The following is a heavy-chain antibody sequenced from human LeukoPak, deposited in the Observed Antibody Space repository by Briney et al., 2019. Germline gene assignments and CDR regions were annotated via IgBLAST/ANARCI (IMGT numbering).Heavy chain of an antibody. CDR3: ARPEATVLRFLEWLPDELNYYYYGMDV. CDR1: GFTLSSYG. CDR2: ISYDGSNK. V-gene: IGHV3-30*19. Sequence: PGRSLRLSCAASGFTLSSYGMHWVRQAPGKGLEWVAVISYDGSNKYYADSVKGRFTISRDNSKNTLYLQMNSLRAEDTAVYYCARPEATVLRFLEWLPDELNYYYYGMDVWGQGTTVTVSS. J-gene: IGHJ6*02. D-gene: IGHD3-3*01.